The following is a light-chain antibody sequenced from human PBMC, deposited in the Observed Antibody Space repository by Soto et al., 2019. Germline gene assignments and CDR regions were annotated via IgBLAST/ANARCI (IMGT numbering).Light chain of an antibody. CDR1: TSNIGINS. J-gene: IGLJ1*01. V-gene: IGLV1-44*01. CDR3: AVWDDRLTGYV. CDR2: TND. Sequence: QSVLTQPPSASGTPGQRLTISCSGSTSNIGINSVTWFQQLPGTAPKLLIHTNDERPSGVPDRFSGSKSDASASLAIIGLQSEDEADYYCAVWDDRLTGYVFGTGTKVTVL.